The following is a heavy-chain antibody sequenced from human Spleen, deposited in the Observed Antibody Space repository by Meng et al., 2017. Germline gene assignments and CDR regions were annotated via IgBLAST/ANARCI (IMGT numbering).Heavy chain of an antibody. V-gene: IGHV1-2*06. D-gene: IGHD3/OR15-3a*01. CDR3: ARARGLEKANPFDY. J-gene: IGHJ4*02. Sequence: QVQAGQAGAEVKKPGAPVKVSCKASGYTFTAYYIHWVRQAPGQGLEWMGHINPNSGDTLYAPKFQGRVSMTRDTSISTTYMELNSLRAEDTAVYYCARARGLEKANPFDYWGQGTLVTASS. CDR2: INPNSGDT. CDR1: GYTFTAYY.